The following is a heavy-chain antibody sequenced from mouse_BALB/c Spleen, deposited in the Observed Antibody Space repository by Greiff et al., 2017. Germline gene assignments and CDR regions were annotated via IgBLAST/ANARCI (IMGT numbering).Heavy chain of an antibody. J-gene: IGHJ1*01. CDR2: ISYSGST. Sequence: EVKLMESGPGLVKPSQSLSLTCTVTGYSITSDYAWNWIRQFPGNKLEWMGYISYSGSTSYNPSLKSRISITRDTSKNQFFLQLNSVTTEDTATYYCARCDGYWPFDVWGAGTTGTVSS. V-gene: IGHV3-2*02. CDR3: ARCDGYWPFDV. CDR1: GYSITSDYA. D-gene: IGHD2-3*01.